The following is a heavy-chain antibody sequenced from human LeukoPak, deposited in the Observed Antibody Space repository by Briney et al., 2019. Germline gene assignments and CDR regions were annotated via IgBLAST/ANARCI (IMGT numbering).Heavy chain of an antibody. V-gene: IGHV4-4*07. CDR2: IYTNVTT. CDR3: ARAGTANYLFDH. Sequence: SETLSLTCTVSGGSIGRYYWAWIRQSAGKGLEWIGHIYTNVTTNYNPSFKGRVTVSVDTSKNQISLRLTFVTAADTAMYYCARAGTANYLFDHWGQRTPVTVSS. CDR1: GGSIGRYY. D-gene: IGHD4/OR15-4a*01. J-gene: IGHJ4*02.